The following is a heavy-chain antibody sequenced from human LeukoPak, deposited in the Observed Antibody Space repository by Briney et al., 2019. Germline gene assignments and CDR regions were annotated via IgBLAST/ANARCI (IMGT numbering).Heavy chain of an antibody. J-gene: IGHJ4*02. CDR3: ARDGGSGSYYFDY. Sequence: GGSLRLSCAASGFTVSSNYMSWVRQAPGKGQEWVSVIYSGGSTYYADSVKGRFTISRDNSKNTLYLQINSLRAEDTAVYYCARDGGSGSYYFDYWGQGTLVTVSS. CDR1: GFTVSSNY. CDR2: IYSGGST. V-gene: IGHV3-53*01. D-gene: IGHD1-26*01.